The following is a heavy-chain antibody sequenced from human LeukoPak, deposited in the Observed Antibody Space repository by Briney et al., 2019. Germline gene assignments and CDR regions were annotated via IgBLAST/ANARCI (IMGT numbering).Heavy chain of an antibody. CDR3: ARGKGAALIDY. CDR2: IYYSGST. V-gene: IGHV4-31*03. J-gene: IGHJ4*02. CDR1: GGSFSSGGYY. D-gene: IGHD6-6*01. Sequence: SQTLSLTCTVSGGSFSSGGYYWSWIRQHPGKGLEWIGYIYYSGSTYYNPSLKSRVTISVDTSKNQFSLKLSSVTAADTAVYYCARGKGAALIDYWGQGTLVTVSS.